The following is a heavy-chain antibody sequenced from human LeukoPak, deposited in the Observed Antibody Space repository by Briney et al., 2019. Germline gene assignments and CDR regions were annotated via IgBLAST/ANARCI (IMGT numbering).Heavy chain of an antibody. J-gene: IGHJ4*02. V-gene: IGHV1-2*02. Sequence: ASVKVSCKASGYTFTSYDINWVRQDTGQGLEWMGWMNPNSVGTNYAQKFQGRVTMTRDTSISTAYMELSRLRSGDTAVYYCARARMSRDGYNWDYWGQGTLVTVSS. CDR2: MNPNSVGT. D-gene: IGHD5-24*01. CDR1: GYTFTSYD. CDR3: ARARMSRDGYNWDY.